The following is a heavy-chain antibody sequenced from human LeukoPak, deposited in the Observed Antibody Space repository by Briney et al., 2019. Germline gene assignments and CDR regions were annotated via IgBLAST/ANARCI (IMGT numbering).Heavy chain of an antibody. Sequence: ASVKVSCKASGYTFTGYYMHWVRQAPGQGLEWMGWINPNSGGTNYAQKFQGRVTMTRDTSISTAYMELSSVTAADTAVYYCARRVSDYYYYMDVWGKGTTVTVSS. J-gene: IGHJ6*03. D-gene: IGHD5/OR15-5a*01. CDR2: INPNSGGT. CDR1: GYTFTGYY. V-gene: IGHV1-2*02. CDR3: ARRVSDYYYYMDV.